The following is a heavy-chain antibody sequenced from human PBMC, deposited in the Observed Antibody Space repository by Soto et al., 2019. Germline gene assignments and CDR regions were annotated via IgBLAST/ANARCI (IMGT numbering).Heavy chain of an antibody. D-gene: IGHD2-15*01. Sequence: EVQLVESGGGLVQPGGSLRLSCAASGFTFSNYWMYWVRQAPGKGLEWVSRINSDGSVSSYADSVKGRLTISRDNVKNTLYLQMDCLRAEDTAVYYCARGDCVGGTCYSLAGPFYYYMDVWGKGTTVTVFS. CDR1: GFTFSNYW. CDR2: INSDGSVS. J-gene: IGHJ6*03. V-gene: IGHV3-74*02. CDR3: ARGDCVGGTCYSLAGPFYYYMDV.